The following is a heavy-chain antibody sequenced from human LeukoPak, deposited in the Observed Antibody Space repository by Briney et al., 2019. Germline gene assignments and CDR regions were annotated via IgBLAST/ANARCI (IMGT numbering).Heavy chain of an antibody. CDR1: GGSISSYC. V-gene: IGHV4-59*01. J-gene: IGHJ4*02. CDR3: ARGYSSGLYYFDY. D-gene: IGHD6-25*01. Sequence: SETLSLTCTVSGGSISSYCWSWIRQPPGKGLEWIGYIYYSGSTNYNPSLKSRVTISVDTSKNQFSLKLSSVTAADTAVYYCARGYSSGLYYFDYWGQGTLVTVSS. CDR2: IYYSGST.